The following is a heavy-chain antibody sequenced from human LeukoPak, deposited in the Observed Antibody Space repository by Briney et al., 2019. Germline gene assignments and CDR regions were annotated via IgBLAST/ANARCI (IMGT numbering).Heavy chain of an antibody. D-gene: IGHD3-3*01. CDR1: GGSFSIYY. CDR3: EREVSGSDYYRAYDY. V-gene: IGHV4-4*07. Sequence: PSETLSLTCTVSGGSFSIYYGSWIREPAGKGLEWIGRLSSSGTTNYNTSLKSRVTMSVDTSTNQLSLNLTSVNAADKAVYYCEREVSGSDYYRAYDYWGQGTLVTVSS. CDR2: LSSSGTT. J-gene: IGHJ4*02.